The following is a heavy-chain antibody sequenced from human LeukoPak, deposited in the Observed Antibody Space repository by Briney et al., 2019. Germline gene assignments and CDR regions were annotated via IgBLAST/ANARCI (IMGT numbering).Heavy chain of an antibody. CDR1: GYTFTGYY. V-gene: IGHV1-2*02. J-gene: IGHJ3*02. CDR2: INPNSGGT. Sequence: GASVKVSCKASGYTFTGYYMHWVRQAPGQGLEWMGWINPNSGGTNYAQKFQGRVTMTRDTSISTAYMELSRLRSDDTAVYYCATSYIVVVPAAALRPTASDAFDIWGQGTMVTVSS. CDR3: ATSYIVVVPAAALRPTASDAFDI. D-gene: IGHD2-2*01.